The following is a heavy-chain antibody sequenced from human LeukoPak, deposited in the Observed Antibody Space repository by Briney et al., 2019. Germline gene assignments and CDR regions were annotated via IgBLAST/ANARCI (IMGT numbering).Heavy chain of an antibody. CDR2: IYHSGST. CDR3: ATTPREYSSTWYYFDY. J-gene: IGHJ4*02. Sequence: SETLSLTCAVYGGSFSGYYWGWIRQPPGKGLEWIGSIYHSGSTYYNPSLKSRVTMSVDTSKKQFSLNLSSVTAADTAVYYCATTPREYSSTWYYFDYWGQGILVTVSS. CDR1: GGSFSGYY. V-gene: IGHV4-34*01. D-gene: IGHD6-13*01.